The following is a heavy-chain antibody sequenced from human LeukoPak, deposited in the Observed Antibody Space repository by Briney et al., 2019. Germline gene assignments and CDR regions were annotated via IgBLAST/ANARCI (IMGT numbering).Heavy chain of an antibody. CDR2: INHSGST. J-gene: IGHJ4*02. CDR3: ASYGHLVDY. D-gene: IGHD4-17*01. Sequence: PETLSLTCAVYGGSFSGYYWSWIRQPPGKGREWIGEINHSGSTNYNPSLKSRVTISVDTSKNQFSLKLSSVTAADTAVYYCASYGHLVDYWGQGTLVTVSS. V-gene: IGHV4-34*01. CDR1: GGSFSGYY.